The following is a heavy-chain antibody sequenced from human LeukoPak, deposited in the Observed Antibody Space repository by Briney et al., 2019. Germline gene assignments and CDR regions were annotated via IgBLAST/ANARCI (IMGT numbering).Heavy chain of an antibody. D-gene: IGHD3-16*01. CDR1: GFTFDDYG. CDR3: AKAPRGNDDYFDY. J-gene: IGHJ4*02. CDR2: NSWNSGSM. Sequence: GRSLRLSCAASGFTFDDYGMHWVRQAPGKGLEWVSGNSWNSGSMGYADSVEGRFTISRDNAKNSLYLQMNSLRAEDTALYYCAKAPRGNDDYFDYWGQGTLVTVSS. V-gene: IGHV3-9*01.